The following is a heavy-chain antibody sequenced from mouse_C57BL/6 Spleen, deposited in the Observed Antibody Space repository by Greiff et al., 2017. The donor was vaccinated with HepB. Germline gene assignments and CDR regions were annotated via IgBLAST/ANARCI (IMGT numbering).Heavy chain of an antibody. V-gene: IGHV3-6*01. D-gene: IGHD2-5*01. CDR1: GYSITSGYY. Sequence: EVQLVESGPGLVKPSQSLSLTCSVTGYSITSGYYWNWIRQFPGNKLEWMGYISYDGSNNYNPSLKNRISITRDTSKNQFFLKLNSVTTEDTATYYCARNSKGFAYWGQGTLVTVSA. J-gene: IGHJ3*01. CDR2: ISYDGSN. CDR3: ARNSKGFAY.